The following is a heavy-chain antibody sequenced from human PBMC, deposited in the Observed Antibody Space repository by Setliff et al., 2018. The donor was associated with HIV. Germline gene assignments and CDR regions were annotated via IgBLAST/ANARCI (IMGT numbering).Heavy chain of an antibody. V-gene: IGHV4-39*07. CDR3: ARGGGPDTNFDS. J-gene: IGHJ4*02. Sequence: PSETLSLTCTVSGETIRNGFYYWNWMRQPPGKGLEWIGSIYYSGSTHYKSSLKSRVTIAVDTSKNQFSLRLSSVTAADTAVYYCARGGGPDTNFDSWGRGTLVTVS. CDR1: GETIRNGFYY. CDR2: IYYSGST.